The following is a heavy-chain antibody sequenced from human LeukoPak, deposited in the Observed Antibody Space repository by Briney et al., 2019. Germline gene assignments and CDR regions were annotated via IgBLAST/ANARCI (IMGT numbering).Heavy chain of an antibody. Sequence: PGGSLRLSCAASGFTFSSYSMNWVRQAPGKGLEWVSSISSSSSYIYYADSMKGRFTISRDNAKNSLYLQMNSLRAEDTAVYYCAKAAGSSYQASYYYMDVWGKGTTVTVSS. J-gene: IGHJ6*03. CDR3: AKAAGSSYQASYYYMDV. CDR1: GFTFSSYS. CDR2: ISSSSSYI. D-gene: IGHD6-6*01. V-gene: IGHV3-21*01.